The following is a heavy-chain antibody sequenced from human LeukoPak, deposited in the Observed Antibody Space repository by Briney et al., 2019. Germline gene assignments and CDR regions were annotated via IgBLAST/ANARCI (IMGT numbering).Heavy chain of an antibody. CDR2: IYHSGST. Sequence: SETLSLTCTVSGYSISSGYYWGWIRQPPGKGLEWIGSIYHSGSTNYNPSLKSRVTISVDTSKNQFSLKLSSVTAADTAVYYCAVKSSYDFWRGYYTFDYWGQGTLVTVSS. CDR3: AVKSSYDFWRGYYTFDY. D-gene: IGHD3-3*01. J-gene: IGHJ4*02. CDR1: GYSISSGYY. V-gene: IGHV4-38-2*02.